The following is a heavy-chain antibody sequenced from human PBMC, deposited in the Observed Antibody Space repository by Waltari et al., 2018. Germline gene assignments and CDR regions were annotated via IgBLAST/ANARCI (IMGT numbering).Heavy chain of an antibody. V-gene: IGHV4-59*01. CDR2: IYYSGST. CDR3: AREEAARRDYYYYYYMDV. Sequence: QVQLQESGPGLVKPSETLSLTCTVSGGSISSYYWSWIRQPPGKGLEWIGYIYYSGSTNYNPPLKSRVTISVDTSKNQFSLKLSSVTAADTAVYYCAREEAARRDYYYYYYMDVWGKGTTVTVSS. J-gene: IGHJ6*03. CDR1: GGSISSYY. D-gene: IGHD6-6*01.